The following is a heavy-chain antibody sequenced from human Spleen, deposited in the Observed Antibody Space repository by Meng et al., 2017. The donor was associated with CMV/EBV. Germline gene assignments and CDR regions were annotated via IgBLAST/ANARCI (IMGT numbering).Heavy chain of an antibody. D-gene: IGHD5-12*01. V-gene: IGHV1-18*01. CDR2: ISAYNGNT. J-gene: IGHJ4*02. CDR3: ARTYSGYDRFDY. CDR1: GYTFTLFG. Sequence: QVQLVQSGPDVKKPGASVKVSCQASGYTFTLFGISWVRQAPGQGLQWMGWISAYNGNTNIAQNLQGRVTMTTDISTSTAYMELRSLRSDDTAVYYCARTYSGYDRFDYWGQGTLVTVSS.